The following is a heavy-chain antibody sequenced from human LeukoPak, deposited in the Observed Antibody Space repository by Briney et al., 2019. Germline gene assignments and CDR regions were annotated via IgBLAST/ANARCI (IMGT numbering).Heavy chain of an antibody. Sequence: GGSLRLSCAASGFTFSTFAMIWVRQPPGKGLEWVSSIFPSGGEIHYADSVRGRFTISRDNSKSTLSLQMNSLRAEDTAIYYCATYRQVLLPFESWGQGILVIVSS. CDR2: IFPSGGEI. V-gene: IGHV3-23*01. CDR3: ATYRQVLLPFES. D-gene: IGHD2-8*02. J-gene: IGHJ4*02. CDR1: GFTFSTFA.